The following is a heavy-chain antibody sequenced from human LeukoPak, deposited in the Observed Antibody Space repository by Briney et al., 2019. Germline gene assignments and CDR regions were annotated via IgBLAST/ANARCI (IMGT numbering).Heavy chain of an antibody. Sequence: GGSLRLSCAASGFTFSGSAMHWVRQASGKGLEWVGRIRSKANSYATAYAASVKGRFTISRDDSKNTAYLQMNSLRAEDTALYYCARAGLYNWNYEGTAYFDNWGQGTLVTVSS. V-gene: IGHV3-73*01. D-gene: IGHD1-7*01. CDR2: IRSKANSYAT. CDR3: ARAGLYNWNYEGTAYFDN. J-gene: IGHJ4*02. CDR1: GFTFSGSA.